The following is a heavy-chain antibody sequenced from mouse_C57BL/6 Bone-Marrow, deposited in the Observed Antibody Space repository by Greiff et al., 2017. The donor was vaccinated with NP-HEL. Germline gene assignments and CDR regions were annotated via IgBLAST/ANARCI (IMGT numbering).Heavy chain of an antibody. CDR3: ARDRPTRADFAY. CDR2: IYPRSGNT. J-gene: IGHJ3*01. D-gene: IGHD2-10*01. CDR1: GYTFTSYG. Sequence: LQESGAELARPGASVKLSCKASGYTFTSYGISWVKQRTGQGLEWIGEIYPRSGNTYYNEKFKGKATLTADKSSSTAYMELRSLTSEDSAVYFCARDRPTRADFAYWGQGTLVTVSA. V-gene: IGHV1-81*01.